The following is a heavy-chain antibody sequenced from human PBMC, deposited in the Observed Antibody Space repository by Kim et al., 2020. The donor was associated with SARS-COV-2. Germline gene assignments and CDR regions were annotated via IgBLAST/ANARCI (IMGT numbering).Heavy chain of an antibody. D-gene: IGHD4-17*01. V-gene: IGHV3-30*18. Sequence: GGSLRLSCAASGFTFSSYGMHWVRQAPGKGLEWVAVISYDGSNKYYADSVKGRFTISRDNSKNTLYLQMNSLRAEDTAVYYCAKEIEDYGDYVVGFDYWGQGTLVTVSS. CDR2: ISYDGSNK. CDR3: AKEIEDYGDYVVGFDY. CDR1: GFTFSSYG. J-gene: IGHJ4*02.